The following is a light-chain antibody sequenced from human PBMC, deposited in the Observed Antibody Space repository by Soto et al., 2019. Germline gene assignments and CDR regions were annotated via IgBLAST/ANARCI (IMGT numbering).Light chain of an antibody. CDR2: DTS. Sequence: EVVLAQSPATLSLSPGERATLSCGASQSINSNYLAWYQQKPGLAPRLVIFDTSRRAPGIPDRLTGSGSGTDFTLTISRLEPEDSAIYYCQQYGSSPTFGQGTRLET. CDR1: QSINSNY. J-gene: IGKJ5*01. CDR3: QQYGSSPT. V-gene: IGKV3D-20*01.